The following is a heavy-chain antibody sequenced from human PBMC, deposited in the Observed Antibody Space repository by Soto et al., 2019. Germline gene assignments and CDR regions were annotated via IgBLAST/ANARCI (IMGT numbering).Heavy chain of an antibody. V-gene: IGHV1-18*04. CDR3: ARDRGPTVYYYYGMDV. J-gene: IGHJ6*02. D-gene: IGHD3-10*01. CDR2: ISAYNGNT. CDR1: GYTFTSNG. Sequence: ASVKVSCKASGYTFTSNGISWVRQAPGQGLEWMGWISAYNGNTNYAQKLQGRVTMTTDTSTSTAYMELRSLRSDDTAVYYCARDRGPTVYYYYGMDVWGQGTTVTVSS.